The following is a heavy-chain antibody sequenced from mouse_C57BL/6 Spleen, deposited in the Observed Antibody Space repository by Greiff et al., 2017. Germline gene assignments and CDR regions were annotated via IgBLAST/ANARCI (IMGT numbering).Heavy chain of an antibody. V-gene: IGHV1-64*01. Sequence: VQLQQPGAELVKPGASVKLSCKASGYTFTSYWMHWVKQRPGQGLEWIGMIHPNSGSTNYNEKFKSKATLTVDKSSSTAYMQLSSLTSEDSAVYYCARVGIYYDYDGFAYWGQGTLVTVSA. CDR3: ARVGIYYDYDGFAY. D-gene: IGHD2-4*01. CDR1: GYTFTSYW. J-gene: IGHJ3*01. CDR2: IHPNSGST.